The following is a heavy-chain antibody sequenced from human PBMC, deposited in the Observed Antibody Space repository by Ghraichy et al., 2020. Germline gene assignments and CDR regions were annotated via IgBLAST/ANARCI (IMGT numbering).Heavy chain of an antibody. CDR2: IYYSGTT. Sequence: SETLSLTCTVSGGSIISSSYSWGWIRQPPGKGLEWIGSIYYSGTTYYNPSLRSRVTISVDTSKNQFSLKLTSVTAADTAVYYCARVLLRGMNFDYWGQGTLVTVSS. D-gene: IGHD1-26*01. CDR1: GGSIISSSYS. J-gene: IGHJ4*02. V-gene: IGHV4-39*07. CDR3: ARVLLRGMNFDY.